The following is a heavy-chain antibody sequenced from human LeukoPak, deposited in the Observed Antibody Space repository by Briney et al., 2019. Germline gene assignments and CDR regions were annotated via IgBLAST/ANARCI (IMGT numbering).Heavy chain of an antibody. CDR2: ITNSGNSK. Sequence: GGSLRLSCAASEFTFSSYSMNWVRQAPGKGLEWVSYITNSGNSKSYADSVKGRFTISRDNTKNSLYLQMNGLRAEDTAVYYCARDQNWGSGWFDPWGQGTLVTVSS. D-gene: IGHD7-27*01. J-gene: IGHJ5*02. V-gene: IGHV3-48*01. CDR1: EFTFSSYS. CDR3: ARDQNWGSGWFDP.